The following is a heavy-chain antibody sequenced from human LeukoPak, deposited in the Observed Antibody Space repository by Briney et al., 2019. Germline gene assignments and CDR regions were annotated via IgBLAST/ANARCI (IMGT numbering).Heavy chain of an antibody. CDR2: ISYDGSNK. CDR3: ARDHPPHSKQWELLGAGDFDY. J-gene: IGHJ4*02. Sequence: GGSLRLSCAASGFTFSSYAMPWVRQAPGKGLEWVAVISYDGSNKYYADSVKGRFTISRDNSKNTLYLQMNSLRAEGTAVYYCARDHPPHSKQWELLGAGDFDYWGQGTLVTVSS. D-gene: IGHD1-26*01. V-gene: IGHV3-30-3*01. CDR1: GFTFSSYA.